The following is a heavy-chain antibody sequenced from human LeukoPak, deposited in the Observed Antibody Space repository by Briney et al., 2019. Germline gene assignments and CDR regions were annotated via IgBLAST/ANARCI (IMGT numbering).Heavy chain of an antibody. CDR3: AIGYYGLAV. Sequence: GGSLTLSCAASGLTLSDYYMSWIRQPPGKGLEWVAYISRSGDTIYYGDSVKGRLTISRDNAKNSLYLQMNSLRPEDTAGYYRAIGYYGLAVLCQGTPVNVSS. J-gene: IGHJ6*02. V-gene: IGHV3-11*01. CDR1: GLTLSDYY. CDR2: ISRSGDTI.